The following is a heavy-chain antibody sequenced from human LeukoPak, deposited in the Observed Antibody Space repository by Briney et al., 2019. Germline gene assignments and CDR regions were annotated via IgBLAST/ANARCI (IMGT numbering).Heavy chain of an antibody. Sequence: PSETLSLTCTVSGGSISSYYWSWIRQPAGKGLEWIGRIYTSGSTNYNPSLKSRVTMSVDTSKNQFSLKLSSVTAADTAVYYCARDQSLYCSSTSCSAYYYYYMDVWGKGTTVTVSS. CDR2: IYTSGST. CDR3: ARDQSLYCSSTSCSAYYYYYMDV. CDR1: GGSISSYY. D-gene: IGHD2-2*01. V-gene: IGHV4-4*07. J-gene: IGHJ6*03.